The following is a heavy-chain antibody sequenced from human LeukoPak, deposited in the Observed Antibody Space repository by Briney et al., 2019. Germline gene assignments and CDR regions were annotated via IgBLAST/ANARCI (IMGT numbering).Heavy chain of an antibody. D-gene: IGHD6-13*01. Sequence: PGRSLRLSCAASGFTFDDYAMHWVRQAPGKGLEWVSGISWNSGSIGYADSVKGRFTISRDNAKNSLYLQMNSLRAEDMALYYCAKASSSWYYFDYWGQGTLVTVSS. CDR1: GFTFDDYA. V-gene: IGHV3-9*03. J-gene: IGHJ4*02. CDR2: ISWNSGSI. CDR3: AKASSSWYYFDY.